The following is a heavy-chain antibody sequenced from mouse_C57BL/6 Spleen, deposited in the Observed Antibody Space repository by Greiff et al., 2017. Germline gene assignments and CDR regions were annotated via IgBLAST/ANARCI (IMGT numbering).Heavy chain of an antibody. Sequence: QVQLQQPGAELVKPGASVKLSCKASGYTFTGYWMHWVKQRPGRGLEWIGRIDPNSGGTKYNEKFKSKATLTVDKPSSTAYMQLSSLTSEDSAVYYCARSDGSSYYYAMDYWGQGTSVTVSS. CDR3: ARSDGSSYYYAMDY. CDR2: IDPNSGGT. J-gene: IGHJ4*01. CDR1: GYTFTGYW. D-gene: IGHD2-3*01. V-gene: IGHV1-72*01.